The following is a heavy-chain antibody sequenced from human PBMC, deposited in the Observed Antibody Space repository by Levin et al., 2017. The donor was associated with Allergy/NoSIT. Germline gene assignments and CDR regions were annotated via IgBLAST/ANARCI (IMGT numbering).Heavy chain of an antibody. Sequence: GSLRLSCVVYGGSFSGYYWTFIRQPPGKGLEWIGEINQSGTTNYNPSLKSRVTISVDTSKNQFSLKLRSVTAADTAVYYCARGLRYLEWLLSGFDIWGQGTKVTVSS. V-gene: IGHV4-34*01. CDR1: GGSFSGYY. D-gene: IGHD3-3*01. CDR2: INQSGTT. J-gene: IGHJ3*02. CDR3: ARGLRYLEWLLSGFDI.